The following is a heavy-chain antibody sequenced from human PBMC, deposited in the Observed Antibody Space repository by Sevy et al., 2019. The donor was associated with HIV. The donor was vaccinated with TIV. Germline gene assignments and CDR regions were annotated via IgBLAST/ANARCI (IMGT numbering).Heavy chain of an antibody. CDR3: TRWKEAQYIFDY. Sequence: GGSLRLSCTASGFTFGDYCMSWVRQAPGKGLEWVAFLKSDVYGGTGDHAASVRSRFVNSRDDSKTIAYLQMNDLKTDDTGVHYCTRWKEAQYIFDYWGQGAMVTVSS. CDR2: LKSDVYGGTG. V-gene: IGHV3-49*04. D-gene: IGHD1-1*01. J-gene: IGHJ4*02. CDR1: GFTFGDYC.